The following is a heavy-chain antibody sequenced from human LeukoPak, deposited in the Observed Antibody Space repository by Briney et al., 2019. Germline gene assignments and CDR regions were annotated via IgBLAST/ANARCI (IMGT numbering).Heavy chain of an antibody. V-gene: IGHV3-23*01. D-gene: IGHD6-13*01. Sequence: HPGGSLRLSCAASGFTFISYAMSWVRQAPGKGLEWVSGISGSGGSTYYADSVKGRFTISRDNSKNTLYLQMNSLRAEDTAVYYCAKKSIMGDSSTWYYFDYWGQGTLVTVSS. J-gene: IGHJ4*02. CDR2: ISGSGGST. CDR1: GFTFISYA. CDR3: AKKSIMGDSSTWYYFDY.